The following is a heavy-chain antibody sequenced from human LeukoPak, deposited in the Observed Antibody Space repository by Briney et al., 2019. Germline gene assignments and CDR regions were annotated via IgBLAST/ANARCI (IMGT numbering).Heavy chain of an antibody. V-gene: IGHV3-30-3*01. J-gene: IGHJ4*02. CDR3: ARDYQTVVTRDYFDC. CDR1: GFTFSSYA. CDR2: ISYEGSNK. D-gene: IGHD4-23*01. Sequence: PGGSLRLSCAASGFTFSSYAMHWVRQAPGKGLEWVAVISYEGSNKYYVDSVKGRFTISRDNSKNTLYLQMNSLRAEDTAVYYCARDYQTVVTRDYFDCWGQGTLVTVSS.